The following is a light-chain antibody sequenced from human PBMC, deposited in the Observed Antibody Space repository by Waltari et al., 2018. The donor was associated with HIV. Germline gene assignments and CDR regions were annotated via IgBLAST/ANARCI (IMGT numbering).Light chain of an antibody. CDR3: SSYTSSRTWV. CDR2: EVS. V-gene: IGLV2-14*01. Sequence: QSALTQPASVSGSPGQSITISCTGPSINLGCYNYVSCYQHHPGTPPKHVIYEVSNRPSGVSNRFSGFKSANTASLTISGLQAEDEGDYYCSSYTSSRTWVFGGGTKLTVL. J-gene: IGLJ3*02. CDR1: SINLGCYNY.